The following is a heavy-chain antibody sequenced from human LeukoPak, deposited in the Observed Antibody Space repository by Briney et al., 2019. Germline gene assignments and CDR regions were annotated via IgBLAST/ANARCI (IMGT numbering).Heavy chain of an antibody. CDR1: GGSFSGYY. D-gene: IGHD5-18*01. CDR3: ARVLQLWTTYYFDY. CDR2: INHSGST. V-gene: IGHV4-34*01. Sequence: SETLSLTCAVYGGSFSGYYWSWIRQPPGKGLEWIGEINHSGSTNYNPSLKSRVTISVDTSKNQFSLKLSSVTAADTAVYYCARVLQLWTTYYFDYWGQGTLVTVSS. J-gene: IGHJ4*02.